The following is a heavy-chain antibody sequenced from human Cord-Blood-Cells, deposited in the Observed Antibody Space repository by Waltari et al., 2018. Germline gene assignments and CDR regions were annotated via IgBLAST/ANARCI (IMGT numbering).Heavy chain of an antibody. V-gene: IGHV3-21*01. Sequence: EVHLVASGGLLVKPGGSLRLSCAASGFTFSSSSMTWVRQAPGKGLEWVSSISSSSSYIYYADSVKGRFTISRDNAKNSLYLQMNSLRAEDTAVYYCARDPTGERGYWGQGTLVTVSS. CDR3: ARDPTGERGY. J-gene: IGHJ4*02. D-gene: IGHD7-27*01. CDR2: ISSSSSYI. CDR1: GFTFSSSS.